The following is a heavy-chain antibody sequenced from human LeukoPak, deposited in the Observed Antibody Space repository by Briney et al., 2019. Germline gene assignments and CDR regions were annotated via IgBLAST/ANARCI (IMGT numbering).Heavy chain of an antibody. CDR1: GYSFINYW. V-gene: IGHV5-51*01. CDR2: IYPGDSDT. D-gene: IGHD3-10*01. J-gene: IGHJ4*02. CDR3: ARQTEYYYGSGRYGEADY. Sequence: GESLKISCKGSGYSFINYWIGWVRQMPGKGLEWMGIIYPGDSDTRYSPSFQGQVTISADKSISTAYLQWSSLKASDTAMYYCARQTEYYYGSGRYGEADYWGQGTLVTVSS.